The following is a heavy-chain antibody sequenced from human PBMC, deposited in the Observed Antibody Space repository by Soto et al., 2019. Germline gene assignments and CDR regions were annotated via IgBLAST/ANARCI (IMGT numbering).Heavy chain of an antibody. J-gene: IGHJ4*02. D-gene: IGHD2-15*01. V-gene: IGHV3-30*18. CDR1: GFTFSSYG. Sequence: QVQLVESGGGVVQPGRSLRLSCAASGFTFSSYGMHWVRQAPGKGLEWVAVISYDGSNKYYADSVKGRFTISRDNSKNTLYLQMNSLRAEDTAMYYCAKDRNGGNALDYWGQGTLVTVSS. CDR3: AKDRNGGNALDY. CDR2: ISYDGSNK.